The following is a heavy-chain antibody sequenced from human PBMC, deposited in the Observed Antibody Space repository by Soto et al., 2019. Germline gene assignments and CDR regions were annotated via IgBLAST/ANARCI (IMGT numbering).Heavy chain of an antibody. V-gene: IGHV1-69*04. CDR3: AREDIVVVPAAMPYAFDI. D-gene: IGHD2-2*01. J-gene: IGHJ3*02. CDR2: IIPILGIA. Sequence: ASVKVSCKASGGTFSSYTISWVRQAPGQGLEWMGRIIPILGIANYAQKFQGRVTITADKSTSTAYMELSSLRSEDTAVYYCAREDIVVVPAAMPYAFDIWGQGTMVTVSS. CDR1: GGTFSSYT.